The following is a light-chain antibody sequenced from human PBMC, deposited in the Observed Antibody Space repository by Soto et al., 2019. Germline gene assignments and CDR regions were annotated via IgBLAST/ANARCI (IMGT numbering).Light chain of an antibody. J-gene: IGKJ1*01. Sequence: DFVMTQSPDSLAVSLGERATINCKSSQSVFYSPNNKNYLAWYQRKAGQPPQLLIHFASIRQPGVPDRFSGSGSGTDFTLTISSLQAEDVAVYYCQQYYGTPWTFGQGTQVEIK. CDR1: QSVFYSPNNKNY. CDR3: QQYYGTPWT. CDR2: FAS. V-gene: IGKV4-1*01.